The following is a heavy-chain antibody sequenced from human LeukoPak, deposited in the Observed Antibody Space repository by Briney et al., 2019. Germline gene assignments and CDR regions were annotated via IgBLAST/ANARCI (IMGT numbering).Heavy chain of an antibody. V-gene: IGHV3-30*04. CDR3: ARLEVTVVATIDY. Sequence: PGRSLRLSCAASGFTFSTYSMHWVRQAPGKGLEWVALISYDGTNNYYADSVKGRFTISRDNSKNTLYLQMNSLRAEDTAVYYCARLEVTVVATIDYWGQGTLVTVSS. CDR2: ISYDGTNN. D-gene: IGHD5-12*01. CDR1: GFTFSTYS. J-gene: IGHJ4*02.